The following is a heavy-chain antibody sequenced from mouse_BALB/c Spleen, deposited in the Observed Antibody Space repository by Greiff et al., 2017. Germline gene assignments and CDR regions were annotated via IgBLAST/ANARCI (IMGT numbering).Heavy chain of an antibody. V-gene: IGHV1-69*02. J-gene: IGHJ2*01. D-gene: IGHD1-2*01. Sequence: VQLQQPGAELVKPGASVKLSCKASGYTFTSYWMHWVKQRPGQGLEWIGEIDPSDSYTNYNQKFKGKATLTVDKSSSTAYMQLSSLTSEDSAVYYCARLGRLGYFDYWGQGTTLTVSS. CDR3: ARLGRLGYFDY. CDR2: IDPSDSYT. CDR1: GYTFTSYW.